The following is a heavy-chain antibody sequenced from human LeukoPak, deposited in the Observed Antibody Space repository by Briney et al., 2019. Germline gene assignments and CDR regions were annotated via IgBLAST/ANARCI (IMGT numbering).Heavy chain of an antibody. CDR2: IIPIFGTA. Sequence: ASVKVSCKASGGTFSSYAISWVQQAPGQGLEWMGGIIPIFGTANYAQKFQGRVTITTDESTSTAYMELSSLRSEDTAVYYCARDLGTPYSSVGYYMDVWGKGTTVTVSS. J-gene: IGHJ6*03. CDR1: GGTFSSYA. CDR3: ARDLGTPYSSVGYYMDV. D-gene: IGHD6-19*01. V-gene: IGHV1-69*05.